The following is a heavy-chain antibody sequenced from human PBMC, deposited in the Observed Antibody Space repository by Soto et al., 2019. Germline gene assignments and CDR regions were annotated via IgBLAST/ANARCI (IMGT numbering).Heavy chain of an antibody. CDR2: IDPNDSYT. J-gene: IGHJ6*01. Sequence: ESPKISINRSGYSFANYSIDSVCQMPWKGLEWMGRIDPNDSYTNYSPYFQGHCTISADRSISTAYLQWSSLKASDTATYYCARPENNYYYYGMDVWGQGTTVPVSS. V-gene: IGHV5-10-1*01. CDR1: GYSFANYS. CDR3: ARPENNYYYYGMDV.